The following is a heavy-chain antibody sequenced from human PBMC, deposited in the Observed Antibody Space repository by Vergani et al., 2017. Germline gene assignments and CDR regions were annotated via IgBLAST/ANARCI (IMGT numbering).Heavy chain of an antibody. CDR3: IGADQRTGFDY. J-gene: IGHJ4*02. V-gene: IGHV4-39*01. CDR2: IYYSGST. CDR1: GDSISSSSYY. Sequence: QLQLQESGPGLVKPSETLSLTCTVSGDSISSSSYYWGWIRQPPGKGLEWIGSIYYSGSTYYNPSLKSRVTISVDTSKNQFSLKLSSVTAADTAVYYCIGADQRTGFDYWGQGTLVTVSS. D-gene: IGHD2-8*02.